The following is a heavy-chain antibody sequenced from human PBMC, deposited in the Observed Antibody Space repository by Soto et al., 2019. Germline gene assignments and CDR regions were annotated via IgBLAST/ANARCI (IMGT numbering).Heavy chain of an antibody. CDR3: AKVRGYDFWSGRYYYYYGMDV. J-gene: IGHJ6*02. D-gene: IGHD3-3*01. V-gene: IGHV3-23*01. CDR1: GFTFSSYA. Sequence: GGSLRLSCAASGFTFSSYAMSWVRQAPGKGLEWVSAISGSGGSTYYADSVKGRFTISRDNSKNTLYLQMNSLRAEDTAVYYCAKVRGYDFWSGRYYYYYGMDVWGQGTTVTVSS. CDR2: ISGSGGST.